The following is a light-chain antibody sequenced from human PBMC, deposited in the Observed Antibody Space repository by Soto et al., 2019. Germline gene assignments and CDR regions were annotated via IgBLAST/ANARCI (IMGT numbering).Light chain of an antibody. CDR1: QSVASY. J-gene: IGKJ4*01. CDR3: QQRSRWPLT. V-gene: IGKV3-11*01. Sequence: EIVLTQSPATLSLSPGERATLSCRASQSVASYLAWYQQRPGQAPRLLIYDVSNRAIGIPARFSGSGSGTDFTLTISSLEPEDFAVYYCQQRSRWPLTFGGGTKVDIK. CDR2: DVS.